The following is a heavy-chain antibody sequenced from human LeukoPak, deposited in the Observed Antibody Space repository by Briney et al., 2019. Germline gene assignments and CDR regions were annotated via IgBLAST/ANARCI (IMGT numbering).Heavy chain of an antibody. V-gene: IGHV3-21*01. D-gene: IGHD3-10*01. CDR2: ISSSSSNI. CDR1: GFTFSRHG. CDR3: ARGPSITMVRGGQWYYYMDV. J-gene: IGHJ6*03. Sequence: GGSLRLSCVASGFTFSRHGMNWVRQAPGKGLEWVSSISSSSSNIYYVDSVKGRFTISRDNAKNSLYLQMNSLRVEDTAVYYCARGPSITMVRGGQWYYYMDVWGKGTTVTISS.